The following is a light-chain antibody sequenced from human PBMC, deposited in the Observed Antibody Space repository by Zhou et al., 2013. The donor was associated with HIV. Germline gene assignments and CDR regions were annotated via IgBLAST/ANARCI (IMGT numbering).Light chain of an antibody. CDR3: QQYNSYPFT. Sequence: DIQMTQSPSSLSASVGDRVTITCRASQGINSYLAWFQQKPGKAPKSLIYGASSLHSGVPSKFSGSGSGTDFTLTISSLQSEDFATYYCQQYNSYPFTFGPGTKVDIK. V-gene: IGKV1-16*02. CDR2: GAS. J-gene: IGKJ3*01. CDR1: QGINSY.